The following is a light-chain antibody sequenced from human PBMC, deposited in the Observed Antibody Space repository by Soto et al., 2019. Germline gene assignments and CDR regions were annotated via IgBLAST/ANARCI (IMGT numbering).Light chain of an antibody. Sequence: QSVLTQPPSVSGAPGQRVSISCTGTSSNIGAGYDVHWYEPLTGTAPKLLIYGNSNRPSGVPDRFSGSKSGTSASLAITGLQAEYEADYYCQSYDSSLSGWVFGGGPKLTVL. CDR3: QSYDSSLSGWV. CDR1: SSNIGAGYD. V-gene: IGLV1-40*01. CDR2: GNS. J-gene: IGLJ3*02.